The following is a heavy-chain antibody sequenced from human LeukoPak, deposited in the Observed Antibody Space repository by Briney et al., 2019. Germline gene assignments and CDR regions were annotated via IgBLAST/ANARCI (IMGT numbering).Heavy chain of an antibody. CDR3: ARETPYGIWYFDL. J-gene: IGHJ2*01. CDR1: GASISSYY. CDR2: IYYSGST. Sequence: SETLSLTCTVSGASISSYYWSWIRQPPGKGLEWIGYIYYSGSTNYNPSLKSRVTISVDTSKNQFSLKLSSVTAADTAVYYCARETPYGIWYFDLWGRGTLVTVSS. D-gene: IGHD1-14*01. V-gene: IGHV4-59*01.